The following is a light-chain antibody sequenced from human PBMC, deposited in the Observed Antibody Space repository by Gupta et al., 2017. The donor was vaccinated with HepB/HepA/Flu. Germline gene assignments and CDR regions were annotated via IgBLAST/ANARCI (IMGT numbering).Light chain of an antibody. CDR1: SSNIGAGYD. CDR2: DNN. V-gene: IGLV1-40*01. CDR3: QSYASSLSGYVV. J-gene: IGLJ2*01. Sequence: QSVLTQPPSVAGAPGQRVTISCTGSSSNIGAGYDVHWYQQLPGTAPKLLIYDNNNRPSGVPDRFSGSKSGTSASLAITGLQAEDEADYYCQSYASSLSGYVVFGGGTKLAVL.